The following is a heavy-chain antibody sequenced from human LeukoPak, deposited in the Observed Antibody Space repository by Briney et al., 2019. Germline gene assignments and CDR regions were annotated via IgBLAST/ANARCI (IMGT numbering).Heavy chain of an antibody. Sequence: SETLSLTCTVSGGSISSSSYYWGWIRQPPGKGLEWIGRIYYSGSTYYNPSLKGRVTISVDTSKNQFSLKPSSVTAADTAVYYCARINHGDILTGYYYYYYHYYMDVWGKGTTVTISS. CDR1: GGSISSSSYY. V-gene: IGHV4-39*01. CDR2: IYYSGST. CDR3: ARINHGDILTGYYYYYYHYYMDV. J-gene: IGHJ6*03. D-gene: IGHD3-9*01.